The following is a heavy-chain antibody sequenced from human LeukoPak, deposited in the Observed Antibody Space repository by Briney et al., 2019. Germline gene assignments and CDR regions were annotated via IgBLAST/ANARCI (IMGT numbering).Heavy chain of an antibody. CDR3: ARHVNWNYGITMVRGPVAGAFDI. J-gene: IGHJ3*02. Sequence: SETLSLTCTVSGGSISSYYGSWIRQPPGKGLEWIGYIYTSGSTNYNPSLKSRVTISVDTSKNQFSLKLSSVTAADTAVYYCARHVNWNYGITMVRGPVAGAFDIWGQGTMVTVSS. CDR2: IYTSGST. V-gene: IGHV4-4*09. D-gene: IGHD3-10*01. CDR1: GGSISSYY.